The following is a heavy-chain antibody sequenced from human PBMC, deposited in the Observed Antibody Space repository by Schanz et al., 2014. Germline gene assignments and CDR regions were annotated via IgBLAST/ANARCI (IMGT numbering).Heavy chain of an antibody. CDR1: GFTFGSYG. CDR3: AKDRRKSNCSGGRCFHYSYYGMDV. V-gene: IGHV3-23*01. Sequence: EEQLLQSGGGLVQPGGSLRLSCAASGFTFGSYGMSWVRQGPGKGLEWVSTISASGGSTYYADSMKGRFTISRDNSKNILYLQMNSLRAEDTAVYYCAKDRRKSNCSGGRCFHYSYYGMDVWGQGTTVTVSS. J-gene: IGHJ6*02. CDR2: ISASGGST. D-gene: IGHD2-15*01.